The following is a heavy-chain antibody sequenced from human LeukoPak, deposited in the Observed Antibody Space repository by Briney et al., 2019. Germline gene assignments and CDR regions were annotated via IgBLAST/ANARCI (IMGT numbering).Heavy chain of an antibody. D-gene: IGHD3-22*01. CDR3: ARGQYYYDSSGYLNAFDI. V-gene: IGHV1-2*02. CDR2: LNPNSGDT. CDR1: GYTFTSNY. Sequence: GASVKVSCKAFGYTFTSNYMHWVRQAPGQGLQWMGWLNPNSGDTNYAQKFQGRVTMTRDTSISTAYMELSRLRSDDTAVYYCARGQYYYDSSGYLNAFDIWGQGTMVTVSS. J-gene: IGHJ3*02.